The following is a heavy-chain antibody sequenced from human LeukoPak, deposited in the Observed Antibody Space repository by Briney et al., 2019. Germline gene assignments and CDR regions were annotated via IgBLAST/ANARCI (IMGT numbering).Heavy chain of an antibody. CDR1: GFTVSSNY. D-gene: IGHD2-2*01. J-gene: IGHJ6*02. CDR3: ASSIVVVPANYYYYGMDV. Sequence: GGSPRLSCAASGFTVSSNYMSWVRQAPGKGLEWVSVIYSGGSTYYADSVKGRFTISRDNSKNTLYLQMNSLRAEDTAVYYCASSIVVVPANYYYYGMDVWGQGTTVTVSS. CDR2: IYSGGST. V-gene: IGHV3-66*01.